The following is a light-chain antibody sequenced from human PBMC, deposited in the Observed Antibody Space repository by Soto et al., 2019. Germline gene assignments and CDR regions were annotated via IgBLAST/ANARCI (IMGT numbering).Light chain of an antibody. Sequence: EIVMTQSPVTLSASPGERATLSCRASQSVSSNLAWYQHKTGQAPRLLIYGASTRATGIPARFSGSGSGTEFTLTISSLQSEDFGVYYCQQYNNWPPWTFGQGTKVEIK. V-gene: IGKV3-15*01. J-gene: IGKJ1*01. CDR1: QSVSSN. CDR3: QQYNNWPPWT. CDR2: GAS.